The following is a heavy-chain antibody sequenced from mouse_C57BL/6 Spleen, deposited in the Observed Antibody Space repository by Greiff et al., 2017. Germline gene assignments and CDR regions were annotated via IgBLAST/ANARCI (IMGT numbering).Heavy chain of an antibody. V-gene: IGHV1-80*01. CDR1: GYAFSSYW. J-gene: IGHJ4*01. Sequence: LVESGAELVKPGASVKISCKASGYAFSSYWMNWVKQRPGKGLEWIGQIYPGDGDTNYNGKFKGKATLTADKSSSTAYMQLSSLTSEDSAVYFCARDWEGYYAMDYWGQGTSVTVSS. D-gene: IGHD4-1*01. CDR2: IYPGDGDT. CDR3: ARDWEGYYAMDY.